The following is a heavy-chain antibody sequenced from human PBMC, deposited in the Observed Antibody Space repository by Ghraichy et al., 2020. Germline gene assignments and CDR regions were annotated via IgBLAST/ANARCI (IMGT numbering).Heavy chain of an antibody. CDR1: GGSISSSSYY. CDR2: IYYSGST. D-gene: IGHD4-17*01. V-gene: IGHV4-39*01. CDR3: ARQNGDYAITNHFDY. Sequence: SETLSLTCTVSGGSISSSSYYWGWIRQPPGKGLEWIGSIYYSGSTYYNPSLKSRVTISVDTSKNQFSLKLSSVTAADTAVYYCARQNGDYAITNHFDYWGQGTLVTVSS. J-gene: IGHJ4*02.